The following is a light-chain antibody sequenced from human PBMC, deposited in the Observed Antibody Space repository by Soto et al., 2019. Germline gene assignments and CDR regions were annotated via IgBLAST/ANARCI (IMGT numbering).Light chain of an antibody. CDR1: QSLLHSNGYNY. Sequence: DVVMTQSPLSLPVTPGEPASISCRSSQSLLHSNGYNYLDWYLQKPGQSPQLLIYLGSNRASGVPDRLSGSGSGTDFTLKISRGEAEDVGVYYCMQALQTPPWTFGQGTKVEIK. V-gene: IGKV2-28*01. J-gene: IGKJ1*01. CDR3: MQALQTPPWT. CDR2: LGS.